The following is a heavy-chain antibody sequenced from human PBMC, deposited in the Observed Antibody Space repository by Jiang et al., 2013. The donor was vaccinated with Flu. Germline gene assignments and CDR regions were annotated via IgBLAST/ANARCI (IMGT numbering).Heavy chain of an antibody. CDR2: IYWDDDK. D-gene: IGHD5-18*01. V-gene: IGHV2-5*02. CDR3: AHLSEVTEVDF. J-gene: IGHJ4*02. CDR1: GFSLTTSGVG. Sequence: PTQTLTLTCSFSGFSLTTSGVGVGWIRQPPGRALEWLALIYWDDDKRYSPSLKMRLTVTKDTSKNQVVLTLTNVDPGDTATYYCAHLSEVTEVDFWGQGTLVTVSS.